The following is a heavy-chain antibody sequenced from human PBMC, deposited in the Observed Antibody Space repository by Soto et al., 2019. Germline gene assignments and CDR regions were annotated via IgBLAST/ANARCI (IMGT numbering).Heavy chain of an antibody. V-gene: IGHV4-4*02. D-gene: IGHD2-15*01. CDR3: ARDGSGHPYYSDN. J-gene: IGHJ4*02. CDR2: IYHSGTT. Sequence: SETLSLTCAVSGGSIISSNWCSWVRQPPGKGLEWIGEIYHSGTTNYNPSLKSRVTMSVDKSKNQFSLKVNFVTAADTAVYYCARDGSGHPYYSDNWGQGTLVTVSS. CDR1: GGSIISSNW.